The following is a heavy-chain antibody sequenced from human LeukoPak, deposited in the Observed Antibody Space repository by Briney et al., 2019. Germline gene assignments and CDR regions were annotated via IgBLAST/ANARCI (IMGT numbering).Heavy chain of an antibody. CDR2: IYYSGST. Sequence: SETLSLTCTVSGGSISSSSYYWGWIRQPPGKGLEWIGSIYYSGSTYYNPSLKSRVTISVDTSKSQFSLTLSSVTAADTAVYYCARQREGYFDYWGQGTLVTVSS. CDR1: GGSISSSSYY. V-gene: IGHV4-39*01. D-gene: IGHD5-24*01. J-gene: IGHJ4*02. CDR3: ARQREGYFDY.